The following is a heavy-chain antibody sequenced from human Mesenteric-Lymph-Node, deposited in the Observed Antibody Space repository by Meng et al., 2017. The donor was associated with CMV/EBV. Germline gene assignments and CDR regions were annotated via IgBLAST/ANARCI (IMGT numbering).Heavy chain of an antibody. V-gene: IGHV3-74*01. Sequence: GESLKISCAASGFTFSSYWMHWVRQAPGKGLVWVSRINSDGSSTSYADSVKGRFTISRDNAKNTLYLQMNSLRAEDTAVYYCASGIVVVPAAKDYWGQGTLVTVSS. J-gene: IGHJ4*02. CDR3: ASGIVVVPAAKDY. D-gene: IGHD2-2*01. CDR2: INSDGSST. CDR1: GFTFSSYW.